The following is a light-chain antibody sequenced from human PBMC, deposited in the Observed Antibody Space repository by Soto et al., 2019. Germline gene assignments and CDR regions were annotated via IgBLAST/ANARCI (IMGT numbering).Light chain of an antibody. V-gene: IGKV3-20*01. CDR3: QQYGSSPPIT. J-gene: IGKJ5*01. Sequence: EIVLTQSPGTLSLSPGERATLSCRASQSVSSSYLAWYQQKPGQAPMLLIYGASSRATGIPDRFSGSGSGTCFTLTISRLEPEDFAGYYCQQYGSSPPITFGKGKRLESK. CDR2: GAS. CDR1: QSVSSSY.